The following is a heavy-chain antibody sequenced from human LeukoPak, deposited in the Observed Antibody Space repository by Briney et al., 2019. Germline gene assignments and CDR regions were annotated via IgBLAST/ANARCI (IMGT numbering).Heavy chain of an antibody. J-gene: IGHJ4*02. Sequence: GGSLRLSCAASGFTFGSYAMSWVRQAPGKGLEWVSAISGSGGSTYYADSVKGRFTISRDNSKNTLYLQMNSLRAEDTAVYYCAKDPSGILTGYYDYWGQGTLVTVSS. CDR1: GFTFGSYA. CDR3: AKDPSGILTGYYDY. D-gene: IGHD3-9*01. V-gene: IGHV3-23*01. CDR2: ISGSGGST.